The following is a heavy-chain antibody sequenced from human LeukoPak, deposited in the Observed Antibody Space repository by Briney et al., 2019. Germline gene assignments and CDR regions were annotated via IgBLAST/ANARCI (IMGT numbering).Heavy chain of an antibody. V-gene: IGHV1-8*01. J-gene: IGHJ6*03. Sequence: GASVKVSCKASGYTFTSYDINWVRQATGQGLEWMGWMNPNSGNTGYAQKFQGRVTMTRNTSISTAYMELSSLRSDEKAVYYCARRRGYCSGGSCYSVFGGFYYYYYYYMDVWGKGTTVTVSS. CDR2: MNPNSGNT. D-gene: IGHD2-15*01. CDR3: ARRRGYCSGGSCYSVFGGFYYYYYYYMDV. CDR1: GYTFTSYD.